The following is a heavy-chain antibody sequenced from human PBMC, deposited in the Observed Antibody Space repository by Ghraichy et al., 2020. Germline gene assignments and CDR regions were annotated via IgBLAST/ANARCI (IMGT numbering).Heavy chain of an antibody. CDR3: ASFIVVVPAAIFKYYYYGMDV. Sequence: GGSLRLSCAASGFTFSSYWMSWVRQAPGKGLEWVANIKQDGSEKYYVDSVKGRFTISRDNAKNSLYLQMNSLRAEDTAVYYCASFIVVVPAAIFKYYYYGMDVWGQGTTVTVSS. CDR1: GFTFSSYW. J-gene: IGHJ6*02. D-gene: IGHD2-2*02. V-gene: IGHV3-7*01. CDR2: IKQDGSEK.